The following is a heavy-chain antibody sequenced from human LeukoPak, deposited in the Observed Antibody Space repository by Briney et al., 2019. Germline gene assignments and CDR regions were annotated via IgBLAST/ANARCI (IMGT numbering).Heavy chain of an antibody. Sequence: GGSLGLSCAASGFTFGSYAMSWVRQAPEKGLEWVSAISGNGDITYYADTVKGRFSGSRDNSKNTLYLQLNSLRAEDTAVYYCAKDLRGTLSSRGPFEYWGQGTLVTVSS. J-gene: IGHJ4*02. V-gene: IGHV3-23*01. CDR2: ISGNGDIT. CDR3: AKDLRGTLSSRGPFEY. D-gene: IGHD1-1*01. CDR1: GFTFGSYA.